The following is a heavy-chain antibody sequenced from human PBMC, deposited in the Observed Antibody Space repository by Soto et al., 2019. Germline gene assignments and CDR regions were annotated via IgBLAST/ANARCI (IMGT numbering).Heavy chain of an antibody. CDR2: ISYDGSNK. V-gene: IGHV3-30*03. CDR3: APTSRLDGGSYYVFDY. D-gene: IGHD1-26*01. Sequence: PGGSLRLSCAASGFTFSSYGMHWVRQAPGKGLEWVAVISYDGSNKYYADSVKGRFTISRDNSKNTLYLQMNSLRAEDTAVYYCAPTSRLDGGSYYVFDYWGQGTLVTVSS. CDR1: GFTFSSYG. J-gene: IGHJ4*02.